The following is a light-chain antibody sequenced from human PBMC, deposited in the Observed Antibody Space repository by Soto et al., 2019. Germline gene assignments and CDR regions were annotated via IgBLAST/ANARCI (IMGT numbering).Light chain of an antibody. J-gene: IGLJ2*01. CDR1: SSDVGGYNF. V-gene: IGLV2-8*01. CDR3: SSYAGGNNLV. CDR2: EVS. Sequence: QSVLTQPPSASGSPGQSVTISCTGTSSDVGGYNFVSWYQQHPGKAPKLMINEVSKRPSGVPDRFSGSKSGNTASLTVSGLQAEDEADYYCSSYAGGNNLVFGGGTKLTVL.